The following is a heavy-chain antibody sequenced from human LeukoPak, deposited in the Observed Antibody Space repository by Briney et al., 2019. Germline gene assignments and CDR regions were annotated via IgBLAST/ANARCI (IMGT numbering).Heavy chain of an antibody. D-gene: IGHD3-16*02. CDR2: ISSNSSTI. CDR1: GFTFSSYS. V-gene: IGHV3-48*01. J-gene: IGHJ6*03. Sequence: GGSLRLSCAASGFTFSSYSMNWVRQAPGKGLEWVSYISSNSSTIYYADSVKGRFTISRDNAKNSLYLQMNSLRAEDTAVYYCARERTTTFGGVIALYYYYMDVWGKGTTVTISS. CDR3: ARERTTTFGGVIALYYYYMDV.